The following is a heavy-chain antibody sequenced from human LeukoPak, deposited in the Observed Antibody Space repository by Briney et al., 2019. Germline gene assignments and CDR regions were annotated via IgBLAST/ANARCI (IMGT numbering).Heavy chain of an antibody. CDR3: ARDVDHMKTVTKPY. D-gene: IGHD4-17*01. J-gene: IGHJ4*02. CDR1: GGSISSSSYY. Sequence: SETLSLTCTVSGGSISSSSYYWGWIRQPPGKGLEWIGSIYYSGSTYYNPSLKSRVTISVDTSKNQFSLKLSSVTAADTAVYYCARDVDHMKTVTKPYWGQGTLVTVSS. CDR2: IYYSGST. V-gene: IGHV4-39*07.